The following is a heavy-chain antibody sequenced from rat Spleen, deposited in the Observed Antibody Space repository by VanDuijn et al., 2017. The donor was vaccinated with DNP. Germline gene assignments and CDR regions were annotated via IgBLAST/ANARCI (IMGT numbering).Heavy chain of an antibody. CDR2: ITSSGGST. J-gene: IGHJ2*01. CDR1: GFTFNNYW. Sequence: EVQLVESGGDLVQPGRSLKLSCVASGFTFNNYWMTWIRQAPGKGLEWVASITSSGGSTYYGDSVKGRFTISRDNAKSTLYLQMNSLRSEDTATYYCTTDFERGYWGQGVMVTVSS. V-gene: IGHV5-31*01. D-gene: IGHD1-11*01. CDR3: TTDFERGY.